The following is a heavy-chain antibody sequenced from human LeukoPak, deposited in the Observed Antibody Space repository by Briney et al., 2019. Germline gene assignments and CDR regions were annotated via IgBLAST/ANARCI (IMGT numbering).Heavy chain of an antibody. Sequence: SETLSLTCTVSGGSISSYYWSWIRQPPGKGLEWIGYIYYSGSTNYNPSLKSRVTISVDTSKNQFSLKLSSVTAADTAVYYCARASLRNGAFDIWGQGTMVTVSS. CDR1: GGSISSYY. CDR3: ARASLRNGAFDI. J-gene: IGHJ3*02. V-gene: IGHV4-59*01. D-gene: IGHD2-8*01. CDR2: IYYSGST.